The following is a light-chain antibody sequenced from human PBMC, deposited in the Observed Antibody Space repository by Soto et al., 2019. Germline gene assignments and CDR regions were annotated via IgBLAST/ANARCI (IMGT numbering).Light chain of an antibody. V-gene: IGLV2-23*01. CDR2: EGT. Sequence: QSALTQPASVSGSPGQSITISCTGISSDVGSYKLVSWYQHHTGKAPKLMIYEGTKRPSGVSNRFSGSKSGNTASLTISGLQAEDEGDYYCCSYVDSGVFGGGTKLTVL. CDR1: SSDVGSYKL. CDR3: CSYVDSGV. J-gene: IGLJ3*02.